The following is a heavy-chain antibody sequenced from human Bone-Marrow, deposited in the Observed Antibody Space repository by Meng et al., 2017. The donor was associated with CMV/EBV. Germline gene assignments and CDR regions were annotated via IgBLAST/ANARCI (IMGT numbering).Heavy chain of an antibody. D-gene: IGHD2-15*01. J-gene: IGHJ4*02. CDR2: VYPDDSDI. CDR3: ARGGGGTSFDK. CDR1: GYDISTYW. Sequence: GESLKISCQLSGYDISTYWVGWVRQMPGKGLEWMGLVYPDDSDIRYSPSFRGQVIISADKSISTAYLQWRSLKASDTAIYYCARGGGGTSFDKWGQGTLVTVSS. V-gene: IGHV5-51*01.